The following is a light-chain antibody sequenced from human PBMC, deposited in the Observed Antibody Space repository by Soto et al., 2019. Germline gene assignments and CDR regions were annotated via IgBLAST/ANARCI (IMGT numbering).Light chain of an antibody. CDR2: YAS. V-gene: IGKV3-11*01. J-gene: IGKJ5*01. CDR3: QQRYNWPPVT. Sequence: EIVLTQSPATLSLSPGERATLSCSASQSVSSYLDWYQQKPGQAPRLLIYYASNRATGVPARFSGSGSGTDFTLTIRSLEPEDFAVYYCQQRYNWPPVTFGQGTRREIK. CDR1: QSVSSY.